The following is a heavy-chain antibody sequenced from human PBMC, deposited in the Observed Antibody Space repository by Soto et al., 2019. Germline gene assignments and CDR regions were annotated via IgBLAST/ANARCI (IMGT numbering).Heavy chain of an antibody. CDR2: IRNKANSYTT. D-gene: IGHD1-1*01. CDR1: GFTFSDHY. CDR3: LRFDVNNSYPHPDY. Sequence: EVQLVESGGGLVQPGGSLRLSCAASGFTFSDHYMDWVRQAPGKGLDWVGRIRNKANSYTTEYAASVKGRFTISRDDSESPLYLHLASPNTDASGVYSCLRFDVNNSYPHPDYWCQGTVVTVTS. J-gene: IGHJ4*02. V-gene: IGHV3-72*01.